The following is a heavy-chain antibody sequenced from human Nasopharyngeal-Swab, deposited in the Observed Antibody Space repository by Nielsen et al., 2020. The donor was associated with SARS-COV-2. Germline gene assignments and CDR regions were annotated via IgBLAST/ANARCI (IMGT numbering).Heavy chain of an antibody. J-gene: IGHJ4*02. CDR3: ARTGGLGVVIWEYYFDY. CDR2: IYYSGST. Sequence: RQAPGKGLEWIGSIYYSGSTYYNPSLKSRVTISVDTSKNQFSLKLSSVTAADTAVYYCARTGGLGVVIWEYYFDYWGQGTLVTVSS. V-gene: IGHV4-39*01. D-gene: IGHD3-3*01.